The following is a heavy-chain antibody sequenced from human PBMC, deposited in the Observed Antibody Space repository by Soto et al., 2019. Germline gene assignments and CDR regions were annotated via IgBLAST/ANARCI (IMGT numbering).Heavy chain of an antibody. CDR1: GFTFSSYA. V-gene: IGHV3-23*01. J-gene: IGHJ6*02. CDR3: GPYSDYYYGMDV. D-gene: IGHD4-4*01. CDR2: ISGSGGST. Sequence: GGSLRLSCAASGFTFSSYAMSWVRQAPGKGLEWVSAISGSGGSTYYADSVKGRFTISRDNSKNTLYLQMNSLRAEDTAVYYCGPYSDYYYGMDVWGQGTTVTVSS.